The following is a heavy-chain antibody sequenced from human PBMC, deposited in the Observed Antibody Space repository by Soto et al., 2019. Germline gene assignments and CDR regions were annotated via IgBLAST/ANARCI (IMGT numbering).Heavy chain of an antibody. D-gene: IGHD6-13*01. V-gene: IGHV1-69*13. CDR3: ARVEPDRIAAAGTHYYYGMDV. J-gene: IGHJ6*02. CDR2: IIPIFGTA. CDR1: GGTFSSYA. Sequence: ASVKVSCKASGGTFSSYAISWVRQAPGQGLEWMGGIIPIFGTANYAQKFQGRVTITADESTSTAYMELSSLRSEDTAVYYCARVEPDRIAAAGTHYYYGMDVWGQGTTVTVSS.